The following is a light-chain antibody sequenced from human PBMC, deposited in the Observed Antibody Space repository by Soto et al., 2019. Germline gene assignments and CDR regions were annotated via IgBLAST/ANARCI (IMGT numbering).Light chain of an antibody. V-gene: IGKV3D-20*02. Sequence: EIVLTQSPGTLSLSPGERATLSCRASQSVSSRSLAWYQQKPGQAPRLLIYGASSRATGIRDRFSGSGSGTDFTLTISRLEPEDFAVYYCQQRSNWPPITFGQGTKVDIK. J-gene: IGKJ1*01. CDR2: GAS. CDR3: QQRSNWPPIT. CDR1: QSVSSRS.